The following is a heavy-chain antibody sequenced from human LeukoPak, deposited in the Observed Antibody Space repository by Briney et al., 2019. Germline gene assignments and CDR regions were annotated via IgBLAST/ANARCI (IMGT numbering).Heavy chain of an antibody. V-gene: IGHV1-18*01. J-gene: IGHJ4*02. CDR3: ARDTYYYDSSGYYTFDY. CDR1: GYTFTSYG. Sequence: ASVKVSCKASGYTFTSYGISWVRQAPGQGLEWMGWISAYDGNTNYAQKLQGRVTMTTDTSTSTAYMELRSLRSDDTAVYYCARDTYYYDSSGYYTFDYWGQGTLVTVSS. D-gene: IGHD3-22*01. CDR2: ISAYDGNT.